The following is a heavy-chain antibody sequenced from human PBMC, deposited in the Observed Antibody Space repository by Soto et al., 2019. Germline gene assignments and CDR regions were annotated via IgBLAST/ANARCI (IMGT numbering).Heavy chain of an antibody. D-gene: IGHD4-17*01. CDR1: GFTFSSYA. V-gene: IGHV3-23*01. Sequence: PGGSLRLSCAASGFTFSSYAMSWVRQAPGKGLEWVSAMSGSGGSTYYADSVKGRFTISRDDAKNTLDLQMNSLRAEGTAVSYCAKQHDYGTPQYYYHGMYVWGQGTTVTVSS. CDR2: MSGSGGST. J-gene: IGHJ6*02. CDR3: AKQHDYGTPQYYYHGMYV.